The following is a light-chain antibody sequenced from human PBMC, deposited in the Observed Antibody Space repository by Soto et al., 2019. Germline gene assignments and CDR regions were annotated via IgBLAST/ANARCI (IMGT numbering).Light chain of an antibody. J-gene: IGLJ3*02. Sequence: QSALTQPASVSGSPGQSITIPCTGRSSDLAGPNYVSWYQQHPGKAPKLIFYKVDNRPSGVSDRFSASKSGNTASLTISGLQAEDEAHYYCSSYTTSPSPQWVFAGGTKLTVL. CDR1: SSDLAGPNY. CDR3: SSYTTSPSPQWV. V-gene: IGLV2-14*01. CDR2: KVD.